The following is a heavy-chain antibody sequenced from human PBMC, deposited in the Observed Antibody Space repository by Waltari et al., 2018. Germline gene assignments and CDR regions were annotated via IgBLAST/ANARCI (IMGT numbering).Heavy chain of an antibody. CDR1: GGPFSSYA. Sequence: QVQLVQSGAEVKKPGSSVKVSCKASGGPFSSYAISWVRQAPGQGLEWMGGSIPSFGTANDGRKFQGRVTMTTDESTSTAYMELSSLRSEDTAVYYCATNKGRDGYNEDAFDIWGQGTMVTVSS. D-gene: IGHD5-12*01. J-gene: IGHJ3*02. CDR2: SIPSFGTA. CDR3: ATNKGRDGYNEDAFDI. V-gene: IGHV1-69*05.